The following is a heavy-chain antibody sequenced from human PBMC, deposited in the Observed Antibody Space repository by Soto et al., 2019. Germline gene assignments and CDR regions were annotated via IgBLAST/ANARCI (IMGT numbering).Heavy chain of an antibody. Sequence: QVQLQQWGAGLLKPSETLSLTCAVYGGSFSGYQWSWIRQTPGKGLEWVGGINDSGDINYNPSLKSRVTILVATPKKQSSLRLSSVTAADTAVYYCARGLILWFGELSRRGGYYYYVDVWGKGTTVTVSS. CDR3: ARGLILWFGELSRRGGYYYYVDV. V-gene: IGHV4-34*01. J-gene: IGHJ6*03. CDR1: GGSFSGYQ. D-gene: IGHD3-10*01. CDR2: INDSGDI.